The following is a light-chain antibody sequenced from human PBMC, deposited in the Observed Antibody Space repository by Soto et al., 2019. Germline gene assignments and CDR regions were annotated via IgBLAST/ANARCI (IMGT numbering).Light chain of an antibody. CDR1: QSVSSW. Sequence: DIQMTQSPSTLSASVGDRVTFTCRASQSVSSWVAWYQQKPGKAPNLLITKESSLESGVPSRFSGSGTGTEFTLTINGLQPDDFATYYCQQYKSFLGTFGQGTKVEIK. J-gene: IGKJ1*01. V-gene: IGKV1-5*03. CDR2: KES. CDR3: QQYKSFLGT.